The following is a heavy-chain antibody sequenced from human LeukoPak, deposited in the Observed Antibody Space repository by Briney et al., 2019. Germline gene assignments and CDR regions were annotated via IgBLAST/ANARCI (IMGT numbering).Heavy chain of an antibody. D-gene: IGHD3-10*01. CDR1: GYTFTSYY. CDR2: INPNSGGT. Sequence: ASVKVSCKASGYTFTSYYMHWVRQAPGQGLERMGWINPNSGGTNYAQKFQGRVTMTRDTSISTAYMELSRLRSEDTAVYYCARNTITMVRGVIIGYFDYWGQGTLVTVSS. V-gene: IGHV1-2*02. J-gene: IGHJ4*02. CDR3: ARNTITMVRGVIIGYFDY.